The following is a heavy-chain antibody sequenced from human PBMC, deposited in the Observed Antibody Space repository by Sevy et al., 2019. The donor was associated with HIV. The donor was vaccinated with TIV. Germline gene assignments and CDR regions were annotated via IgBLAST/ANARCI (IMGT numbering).Heavy chain of an antibody. Sequence: GGSLRLSCAASGFTFGDYAMNWVRQAPGKGLEWVAFLKSKASGGTLHHAASVQGRFTISRDDSKNIAYLQMNDLKTEDTAVYYCTRWKEDQSIFDYWGQGALVTVSS. CDR2: LKSKASGGTL. J-gene: IGHJ4*02. V-gene: IGHV3-49*04. CDR3: TRWKEDQSIFDY. CDR1: GFTFGDYA. D-gene: IGHD1-1*01.